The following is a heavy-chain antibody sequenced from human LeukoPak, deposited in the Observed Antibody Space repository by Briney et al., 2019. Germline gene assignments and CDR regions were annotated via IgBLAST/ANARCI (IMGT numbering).Heavy chain of an antibody. CDR2: IKSKADGGTT. CDR3: TTDASSGGSFDY. D-gene: IGHD6-19*01. CDR1: GFTFVTAW. Sequence: GGSLRLSCAASGFTFVTAWMSWVRQAPGKGLEWVGRIKSKADGGTTDYATPVKGRFTISRDDSKNTVYLQMNSLKSEDTAVYYCTTDASSGGSFDYWGQGTLVTVSS. J-gene: IGHJ4*02. V-gene: IGHV3-15*01.